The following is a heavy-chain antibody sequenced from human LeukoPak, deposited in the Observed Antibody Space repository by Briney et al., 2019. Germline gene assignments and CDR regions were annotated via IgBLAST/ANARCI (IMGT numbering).Heavy chain of an antibody. V-gene: IGHV3-53*01. CDR1: GFTFSSYA. J-gene: IGHJ6*02. D-gene: IGHD6-19*01. Sequence: GGSLRLSCAASGFTFSSYAMSWVRQAPGKGLEWVSVIYSGGSTYYADSVKGRFTISRDNSKNTLYLQMNSLRAEDTAVYYCARTVGRSGWYDAYYYGMDVWGQGTTVTVSS. CDR2: IYSGGST. CDR3: ARTVGRSGWYDAYYYGMDV.